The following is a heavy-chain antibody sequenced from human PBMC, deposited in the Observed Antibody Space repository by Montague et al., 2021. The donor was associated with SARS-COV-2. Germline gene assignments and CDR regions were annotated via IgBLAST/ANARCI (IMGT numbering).Heavy chain of an antibody. J-gene: IGHJ6*02. V-gene: IGHV2-70*11. Sequence: PALVKPTQTLTLTCTFSGFSLSTSGMCVSWIRQPPGKALEWLARIDWDDDKCYSTSLKTRLTISKDTSKNQVVLTMTNMYPVDTATYYCTRIVGVLLWFGVSDYGMDVWGQGTTVTVSS. CDR2: IDWDDDK. CDR1: GFSLSTSGMC. CDR3: TRIVGVLLWFGVSDYGMDV. D-gene: IGHD3-10*01.